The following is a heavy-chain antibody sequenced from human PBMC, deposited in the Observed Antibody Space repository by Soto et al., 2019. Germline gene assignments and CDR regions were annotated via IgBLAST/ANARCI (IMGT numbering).Heavy chain of an antibody. J-gene: IGHJ4*02. CDR3: ARDGPPSIVVVPAASFYFDY. CDR2: ISSSSSYI. V-gene: IGHV3-21*01. D-gene: IGHD2-2*01. Sequence: GGSLRLSCAASGFTFSSYSMNWVRQAPGKGLEWVSSISSSSSYIYYADSVKGRFTISRDNAKNSLYLQMNSLRAEDTAVYYCARDGPPSIVVVPAASFYFDYWGQGTLVTVSS. CDR1: GFTFSSYS.